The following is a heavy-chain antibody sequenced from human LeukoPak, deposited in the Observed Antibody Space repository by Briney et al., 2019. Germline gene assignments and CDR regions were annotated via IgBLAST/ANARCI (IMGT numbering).Heavy chain of an antibody. J-gene: IGHJ3*02. V-gene: IGHV5-51*01. D-gene: IGHD2-2*01. Sequence: GESLKISCKGFGYSFTSYWIGWVRQMPGKGLEWMGIIYPGDSDTRYSPSFQGQVTISADKSISTAYLQWSSLKASDTAMYYCARLGCSSTSCQKDAFDIWGQGTMVTVSS. CDR1: GYSFTSYW. CDR3: ARLGCSSTSCQKDAFDI. CDR2: IYPGDSDT.